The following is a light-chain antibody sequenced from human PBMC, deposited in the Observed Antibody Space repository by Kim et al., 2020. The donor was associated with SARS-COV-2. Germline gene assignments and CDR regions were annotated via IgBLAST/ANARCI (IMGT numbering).Light chain of an antibody. CDR1: QGISSY. Sequence: AIRITQSPSSLSASTGDRVTITCRASQGISSYLAWYQQKPGKAPKLLIYAASTLQSGVPSRFSGSGSGTDFTLTISCLQSEDFATYYCLQYYSYPLTFGGGTKVDIK. CDR3: LQYYSYPLT. CDR2: AAS. J-gene: IGKJ4*01. V-gene: IGKV1-8*01.